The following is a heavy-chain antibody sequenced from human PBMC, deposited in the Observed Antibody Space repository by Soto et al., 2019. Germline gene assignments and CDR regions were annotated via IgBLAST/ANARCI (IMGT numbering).Heavy chain of an antibody. D-gene: IGHD6-13*01. CDR3: ATAGGIAAAGYWFDP. CDR1: EITFTDFY. V-gene: IGHV3-11*01. Sequence: QGQLVESGGGLVKPGGSLRLSCAASEITFTDFYMSWIRQAPGRGLEWISYISNTGSTKYYADSVKGRFTLSRDNAKNSLYMEMNSLKAEDTAVYFCATAGGIAAAGYWFDPWGQGTLVTVSS. J-gene: IGHJ5*02. CDR2: ISNTGSTK.